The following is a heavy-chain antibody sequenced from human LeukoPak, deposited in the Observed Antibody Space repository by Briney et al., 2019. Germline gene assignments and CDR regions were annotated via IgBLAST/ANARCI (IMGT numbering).Heavy chain of an antibody. CDR2: ISSSGSYI. V-gene: IGHV3-21*01. Sequence: PGGSLRLSCAASGFTFSSYSMNWVRQAPGKGLEWVSSISSSGSYIYYADSVKGRFTISRDNAKNSLYLQMNSLRAEDTAVYYCARAYCGGDCYTFDYWGQGTLVTVSS. D-gene: IGHD2-21*02. CDR3: ARAYCGGDCYTFDY. J-gene: IGHJ4*02. CDR1: GFTFSSYS.